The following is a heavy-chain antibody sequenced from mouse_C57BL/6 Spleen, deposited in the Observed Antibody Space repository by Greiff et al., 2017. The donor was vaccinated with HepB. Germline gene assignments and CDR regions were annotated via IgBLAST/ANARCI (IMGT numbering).Heavy chain of an antibody. CDR3: ARSNYYRDWYFDV. D-gene: IGHD2-12*01. Sequence: QVQLQQPGAELVKPGASVKMSCKASGYTFTSYWITWVKQRPGQGLEWIGDIYPGSGSTNYNVKFKSKATLTVDTSSSTAYMQLSSLTSEDSAVYYCARSNYYRDWYFDVWGTGTTVTVSS. V-gene: IGHV1-55*01. CDR1: GYTFTSYW. CDR2: IYPGSGST. J-gene: IGHJ1*03.